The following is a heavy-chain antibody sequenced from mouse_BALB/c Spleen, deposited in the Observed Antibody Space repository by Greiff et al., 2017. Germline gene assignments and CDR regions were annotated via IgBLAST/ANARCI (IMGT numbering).Heavy chain of an antibody. CDR1: GFTFSDYY. J-gene: IGHJ3*01. D-gene: IGHD3-1*01. V-gene: IGHV5-4*02. CDR3: ARDDRAARATSLAD. CDR2: ISDGGSYT. Sequence: EVQLVESGGGLVKPGGSLKLSCAASGFTFSDYYMYWVRQTPEKRLEWVATISDGGSYTYYPDSVKGRFTISRDNAKNNLYLQMSSLKSEDTAMYYCARDDRAARATSLADWGQGTLVTVSA.